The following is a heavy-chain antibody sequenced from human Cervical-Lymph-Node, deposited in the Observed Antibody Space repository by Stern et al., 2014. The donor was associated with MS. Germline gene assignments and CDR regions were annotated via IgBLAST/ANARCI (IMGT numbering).Heavy chain of an antibody. V-gene: IGHV1-69*01. CDR3: ARGRYCSGGSCYYYYGMDV. CDR1: GGTFSSYA. J-gene: IGHJ6*02. Sequence: QMQLVQSGAEVKKPGSSVKVSCKASGGTFSSYAISWVRQAPGQGLEWMGGIIPIFGTANYAQKFQGRVTITADESTSTAYMELSSLRSEDTAVYYCARGRYCSGGSCYYYYGMDVWGQGTTVTVSS. CDR2: IIPIFGTA. D-gene: IGHD2-15*01.